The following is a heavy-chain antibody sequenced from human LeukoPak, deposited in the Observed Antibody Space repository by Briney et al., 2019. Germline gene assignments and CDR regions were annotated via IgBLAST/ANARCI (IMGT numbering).Heavy chain of an antibody. CDR1: GFTVSSNY. Sequence: PGGSLRLSCAASGFTVSSNYMSWVRQAPGKGLEWVSVIYSGGSTYYADSVKGRFTISRDNSKNTLYLQMNSLRAEDTAVYYCARAPKGYSYSFNYYYYMDVWGKGTTVTVSS. J-gene: IGHJ6*03. D-gene: IGHD5-18*01. CDR2: IYSGGST. CDR3: ARAPKGYSYSFNYYYYMDV. V-gene: IGHV3-53*01.